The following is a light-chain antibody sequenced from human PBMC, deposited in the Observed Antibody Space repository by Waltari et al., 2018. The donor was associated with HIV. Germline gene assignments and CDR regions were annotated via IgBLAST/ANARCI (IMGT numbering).Light chain of an antibody. CDR3: QQYDAWPQA. J-gene: IGKJ2*01. CDR1: QSVRLN. V-gene: IGKV3-15*01. CDR2: GAS. Sequence: DMLMTQSPATLSVSPGETVTLSCRASQSVRLNLAWYQQKPGQSPRLLIYGASTRATGIPVRFSGSGSETEFTLTISSLRSEDLAVYYCQQYDAWPQAFGQGTRLEIK.